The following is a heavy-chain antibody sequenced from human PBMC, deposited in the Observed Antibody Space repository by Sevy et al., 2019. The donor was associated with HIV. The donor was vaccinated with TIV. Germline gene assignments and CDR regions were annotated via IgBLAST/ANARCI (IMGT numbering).Heavy chain of an antibody. CDR1: GYTFTTNG. D-gene: IGHD4-4*01. J-gene: IGHJ6*02. CDR2: ISAYYGNT. V-gene: IGHV1-18*01. Sequence: VSVKVSCKASGYTFTTNGISWVRQAPGQGLEWMGWISAYYGNTNYAQKLQGRVTLTTDTSTATAYMELRSLRSDDTAVYYCARDRDYMLDVWGQGTAVTVSS. CDR3: ARDRDYMLDV.